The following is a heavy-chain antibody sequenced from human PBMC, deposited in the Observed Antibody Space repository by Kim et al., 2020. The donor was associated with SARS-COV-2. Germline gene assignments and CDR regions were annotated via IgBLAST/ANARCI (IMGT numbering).Heavy chain of an antibody. CDR1: GGSISSSSYY. CDR3: ARLMGYYMDV. Sequence: SETLSFTCTVSGGSISSSSYYWGWIRQPPGKGLEWIGSIYYSGNTYYNPSLKSRVTISVDTSKNQFSLKLSSVTAADTAVYYCARLMGYYMDVWGKGTT. V-gene: IGHV4-39*01. CDR2: IYYSGNT. J-gene: IGHJ6*03. D-gene: IGHD3-10*01.